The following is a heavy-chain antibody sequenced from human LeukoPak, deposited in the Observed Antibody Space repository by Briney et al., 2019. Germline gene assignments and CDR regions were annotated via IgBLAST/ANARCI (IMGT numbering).Heavy chain of an antibody. CDR2: ISGSGSGGST. V-gene: IGHV3-23*01. CDR1: GFTFSSYA. D-gene: IGHD2-15*01. CDR3: AKQGCSGGSCYFDY. Sequence: GGSLRLSCAASGFTFSSYAMSWVRQATGKGLEWVSGISGSGSGGSTYYADSVKGRFTISRDNSKNTLYLQMNSLRAEDTAVYYCAKQGCSGGSCYFDYWGQGTLVTVSS. J-gene: IGHJ4*02.